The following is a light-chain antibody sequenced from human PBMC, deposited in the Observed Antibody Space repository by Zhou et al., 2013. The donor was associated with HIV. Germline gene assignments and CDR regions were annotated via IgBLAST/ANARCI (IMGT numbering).Light chain of an antibody. CDR2: GAS. J-gene: IGKJ4*01. CDR3: QQYNNWSPLT. Sequence: EIVMTQSPATLSVSPGERATPSCRASQSVSSNLAWYQQKPGQAPRLLIYGASTRATGIPARFSGSESGTEFTLTISSLQSEDFAVYYCQQYNNWSPLTFGRRDQGGDQT. CDR1: QSVSSN. V-gene: IGKV3-15*01.